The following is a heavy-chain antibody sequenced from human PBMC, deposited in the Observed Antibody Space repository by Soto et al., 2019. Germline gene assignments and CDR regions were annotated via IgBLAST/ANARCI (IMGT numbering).Heavy chain of an antibody. CDR3: ARDSGGYKV. CDR2: IYYSGST. J-gene: IGHJ4*02. Sequence: DLEWIGYIYYSGSTYYNPSLKSRVTISVDTSKNQFSLKLSSVTAADTAVYYCARDSGGYKVWGQGTLVTVSS. D-gene: IGHD3-10*01. V-gene: IGHV4-31*02.